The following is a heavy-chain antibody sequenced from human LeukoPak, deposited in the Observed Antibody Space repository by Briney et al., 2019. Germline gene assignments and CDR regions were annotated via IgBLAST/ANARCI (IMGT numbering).Heavy chain of an antibody. CDR3: ARRVDATRWFDP. CDR2: INSDGTTA. J-gene: IGHJ5*02. CDR1: GFTFSSYA. D-gene: IGHD2-15*01. V-gene: IGHV3-74*03. Sequence: PGRSLRLSCAASGFTFSSYAMHWVRQAPGKGLVWVSRINSDGTTAMYADSVKGRFTISRDNAKNTLYLQMNSLRDEDTAVYYCARRVDATRWFDPWGQGTLVAVSS.